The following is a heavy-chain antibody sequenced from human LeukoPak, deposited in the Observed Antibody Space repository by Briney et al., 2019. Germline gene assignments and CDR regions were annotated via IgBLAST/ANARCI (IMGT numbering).Heavy chain of an antibody. J-gene: IGHJ4*02. CDR2: IIPIFGTA. CDR3: ARVDHRLGEGFDY. Sequence: GASVKVSCKASGGTFSSYAISWVRQAPGQGLEWMGGIIPIFGTANYAQKFQARVTMTTDTSTSTAYMELRRLRSDDTAVYYCARVDHRLGEGFDYWGQGTLVTVSS. CDR1: GGTFSSYA. D-gene: IGHD3-16*01. V-gene: IGHV1-69*05.